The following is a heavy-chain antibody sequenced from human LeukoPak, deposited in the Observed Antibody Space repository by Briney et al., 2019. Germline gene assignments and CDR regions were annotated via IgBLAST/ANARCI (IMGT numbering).Heavy chain of an antibody. J-gene: IGHJ6*02. Sequence: PGGSLRLSCAASGFTFSSYAMSWVRQAPGKGLEWVSAISGSGGSTYYADSVKGRFTISRDNSKNTLYLQMNSLRAEDTAVYYCAREDIVVVVAAKYYGMDVWGQGTTVTVSS. CDR1: GFTFSSYA. CDR3: AREDIVVVVAAKYYGMDV. CDR2: ISGSGGST. V-gene: IGHV3-23*01. D-gene: IGHD2-15*01.